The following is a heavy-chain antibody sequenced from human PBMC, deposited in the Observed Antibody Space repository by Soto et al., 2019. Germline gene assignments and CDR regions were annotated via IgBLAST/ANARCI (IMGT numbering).Heavy chain of an antibody. CDR1: GFTFSSYA. CDR2: ISYDGSNK. Sequence: PEGSLRLSCAASGFTFSSYAMNWVRQAPGKGLEWVAVISYDGSNKYYAGSGKGRFTISRDNSKNTLYLQMNSLRAEDTAVYYCARDPHHYYYAHAFDIWGQGTMGT. J-gene: IGHJ3*02. D-gene: IGHD3-10*01. V-gene: IGHV3-30-3*01. CDR3: ARDPHHYYYAHAFDI.